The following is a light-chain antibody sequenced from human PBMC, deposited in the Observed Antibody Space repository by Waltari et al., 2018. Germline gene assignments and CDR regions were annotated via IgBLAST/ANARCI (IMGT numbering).Light chain of an antibody. CDR3: SSYAGNRSVV. J-gene: IGLJ2*01. CDR2: EVS. Sequence: QSALTQPPSVSGSPGQSITVSCPGTSSDVGSYNLVSWYQQHPGKAPKLLIFEVSQLPSGISNRFSGSKSGNTASLTVSGLQAEDGADYYCSSYAGNRSVVFGGGTKLTVL. V-gene: IGLV2-23*02. CDR1: SSDVGSYNL.